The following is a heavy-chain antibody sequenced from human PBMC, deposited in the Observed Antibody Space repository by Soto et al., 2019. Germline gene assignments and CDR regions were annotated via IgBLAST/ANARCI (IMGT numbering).Heavy chain of an antibody. V-gene: IGHV1-69*13. CDR1: GGTFSSYA. J-gene: IGHJ6*02. CDR3: ATRASLRYFDWLPRYYYYGMDV. D-gene: IGHD3-9*01. CDR2: IIPIFGTA. Sequence: SVKVSCKASGGTFSSYAISWVRQAPGQGLEWMGGIIPIFGTANYAQKFQGRVTITADESTSTAYMELSSLRSEDTAVYYCATRASLRYFDWLPRYYYYGMDVWGQGTTVTVSS.